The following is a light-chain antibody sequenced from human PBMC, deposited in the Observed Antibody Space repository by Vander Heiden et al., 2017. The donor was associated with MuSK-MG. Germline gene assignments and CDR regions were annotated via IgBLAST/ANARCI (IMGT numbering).Light chain of an antibody. Sequence: QSALTQPASVSGSPGQSITISCTGTSSDVGGYKYVSWYQQHPGKAPKLIIYDVSNRPSGVSNRFSGSKSGNTASLTISGLQAEDEADYYCNSYTSSRIDVFGTGTKVTVL. CDR2: DVS. CDR3: NSYTSSRIDV. CDR1: SSDVGGYKY. V-gene: IGLV2-14*03. J-gene: IGLJ1*01.